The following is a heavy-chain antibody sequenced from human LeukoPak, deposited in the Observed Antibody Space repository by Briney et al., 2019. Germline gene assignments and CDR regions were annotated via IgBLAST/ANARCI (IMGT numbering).Heavy chain of an antibody. CDR3: VRDHAYAFHI. J-gene: IGHJ3*02. CDR2: ISSRDGTF. V-gene: IGHV3-48*01. Sequence: GGSLRLXGVASGFTFSYYSMNWARQAPGKGVEWISSISSRDGTFSYADSVKGRFTISTDTAKSSLFLQMNGLSADDTAVYYCVRDHAYAFHIWGQGTIVTVSS. CDR1: GFTFSYYS.